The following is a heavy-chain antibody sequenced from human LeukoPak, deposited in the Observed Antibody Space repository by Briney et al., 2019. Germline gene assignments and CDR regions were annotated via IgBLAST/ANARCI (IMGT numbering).Heavy chain of an antibody. CDR1: GGSFSGYY. CDR3: ARGSVVTAI. CDR2: INHSGST. J-gene: IGHJ4*02. V-gene: IGHV4-34*01. Sequence: PSETLSLTCAVYGGSFSGYYWSWIRQPPGKGLEWIGEINHSGSTNYNPSLKSRVTISVDTSENQFSLKLSSVTAADTAVYYCARGSVVTAIWGQGTLVTVSS. D-gene: IGHD2-21*02.